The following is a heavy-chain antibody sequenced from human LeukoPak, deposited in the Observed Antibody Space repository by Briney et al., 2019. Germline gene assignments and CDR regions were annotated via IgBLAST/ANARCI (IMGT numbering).Heavy chain of an antibody. CDR1: GYSFTSYW. V-gene: IGHV5-51*01. J-gene: IGHJ6*02. CDR2: IYPGDSDT. CDR3: ARHGSGSYNHYYYGMDV. D-gene: IGHD1-26*01. Sequence: GESLKISCKGSGYSFTSYWTGWVRQMPGKGLEWMGIIYPGDSDTRYSPSFQGQVTISADKSISTAYLQWSSLKASDTAMYYCARHGSGSYNHYYYGMDVWGQGTTVTVSS.